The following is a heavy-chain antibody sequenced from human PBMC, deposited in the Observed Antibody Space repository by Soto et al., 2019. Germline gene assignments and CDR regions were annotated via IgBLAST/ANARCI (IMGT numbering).Heavy chain of an antibody. D-gene: IGHD6-19*01. CDR3: AKDGYSSGWVFDY. CDR2: ISYDGSNK. Sequence: PGGSLRLSCAASGFTFSSYAMHWVRQAPGKGLEWVAVISYDGSNKYYADSVKGRFTISRDNSKNTLYLQMNSLRAEDTAVYYCAKDGYSSGWVFDYWGQGTLVTVSS. CDR1: GFTFSSYA. V-gene: IGHV3-30*04. J-gene: IGHJ4*02.